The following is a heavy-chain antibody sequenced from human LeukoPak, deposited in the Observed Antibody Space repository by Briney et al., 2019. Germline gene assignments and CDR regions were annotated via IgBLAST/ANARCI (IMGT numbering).Heavy chain of an antibody. CDR1: GYTFTSYD. V-gene: IGHV1-8*03. Sequence: GASVKVSCKASGYTFTSYDINWVRQATGQGLEWMGWMNPNSGNTGYAQKFQGRVTITTDESTSTAYMELSSLRSEDTAVYYCARAGPFHYGDYADYFDYWGQGTLVTVSS. J-gene: IGHJ4*02. CDR2: MNPNSGNT. CDR3: ARAGPFHYGDYADYFDY. D-gene: IGHD4-17*01.